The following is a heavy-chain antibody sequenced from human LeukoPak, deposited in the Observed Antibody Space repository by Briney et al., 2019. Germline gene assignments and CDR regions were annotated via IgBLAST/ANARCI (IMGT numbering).Heavy chain of an antibody. V-gene: IGHV3-48*02. CDR2: IRGSSSDM. J-gene: IGHJ4*02. Sequence: GGSLRLSCAASGFTFSSYSMNWVRQAPGKGLEWVSYIRGSSSDMYYADSVKGRFTISRDNAKNSLYLQMNGLRDEDTAVYYCAGDKDHAFDYWGQGTLVTVSS. CDR3: AGDKDHAFDY. CDR1: GFTFSSYS.